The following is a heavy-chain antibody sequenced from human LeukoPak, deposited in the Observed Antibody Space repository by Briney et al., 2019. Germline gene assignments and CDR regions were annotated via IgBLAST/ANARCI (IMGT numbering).Heavy chain of an antibody. V-gene: IGHV3-11*04. D-gene: IGHD3-3*01. J-gene: IGHJ4*02. Sequence: PGGSLRLSCAASGFTFSDHYIDWVRQAPGKGLEWIAYLSSSGSALSYADSVKGRFTIARDNAKNSVYLEMNSLRADDTAVYYCARSARLMKGVVEVTALDDWGQGTPVTVSS. CDR1: GFTFSDHY. CDR3: ARSARLMKGVVEVTALDD. CDR2: LSSSGSAL.